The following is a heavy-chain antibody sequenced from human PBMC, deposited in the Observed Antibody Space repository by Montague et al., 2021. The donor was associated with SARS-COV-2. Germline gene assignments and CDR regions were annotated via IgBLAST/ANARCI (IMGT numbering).Heavy chain of an antibody. V-gene: IGHV3-30-3*01. Sequence: SLRLSCAASGFTFSSYAMHWVRQAPGKGLEWVAVISYDGSNKYYAYSVKGRFTISRDNSKNTLYLQMNSLRAEDTAVYYRSRAAQKQYVLLWFGELLHDAFDIWGQGTMVTVSS. CDR1: GFTFSSYA. CDR3: SRAAQKQYVLLWFGELLHDAFDI. J-gene: IGHJ3*02. CDR2: ISYDGSNK. D-gene: IGHD3-10*01.